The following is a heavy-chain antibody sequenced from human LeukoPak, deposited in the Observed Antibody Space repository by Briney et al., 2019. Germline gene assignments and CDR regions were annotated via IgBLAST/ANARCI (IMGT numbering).Heavy chain of an antibody. D-gene: IGHD5-24*01. CDR2: INSDGSTT. V-gene: IGHV3-74*01. J-gene: IGHJ4*02. Sequence: GGSLRLSCAASGFTFSSYWMHWVRQAPGKRLVWVSRINSDGSTTNYADSVKGRFTISRDNAKNTLYLQMNSLRAEDTAVYYCAVATIKDYFDYWGQGTLVTVSS. CDR3: AVATIKDYFDY. CDR1: GFTFSSYW.